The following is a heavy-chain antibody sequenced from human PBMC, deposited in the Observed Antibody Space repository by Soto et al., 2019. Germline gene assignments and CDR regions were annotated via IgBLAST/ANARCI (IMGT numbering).Heavy chain of an antibody. CDR3: ASDPIAAAGLY. D-gene: IGHD6-13*01. CDR2: IKQGGGEK. Sequence: GGSLRLSCAASGFTFSSYWMSWVRQAPGKGLEWVANIKQGGGEKYYVDSVKGRFTISRDNAKNSLYLQMNSLRAEDTAVYYCASDPIAAAGLYWGQGTLVTVSS. V-gene: IGHV3-7*01. J-gene: IGHJ4*02. CDR1: GFTFSSYW.